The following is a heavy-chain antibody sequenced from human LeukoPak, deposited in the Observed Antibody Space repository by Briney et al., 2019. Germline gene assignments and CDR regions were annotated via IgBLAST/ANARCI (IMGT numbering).Heavy chain of an antibody. D-gene: IGHD5-24*01. CDR2: IWYDGSNK. Sequence: GGSLRLACSASGFTFRSYAMHWVRQAPGKGLEWVAVIWYDGSNKYYADSVKGRFTISRDNSKNTLYLQMNSLRAEDTAVYYCARARDGYRTDYFDYWGQGTLVTVSS. CDR3: ARARDGYRTDYFDY. J-gene: IGHJ4*02. CDR1: GFTFRSYA. V-gene: IGHV3-33*08.